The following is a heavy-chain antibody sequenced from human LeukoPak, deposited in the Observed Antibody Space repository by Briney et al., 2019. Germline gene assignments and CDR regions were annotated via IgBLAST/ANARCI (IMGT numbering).Heavy chain of an antibody. D-gene: IGHD2-2*01. Sequence: GGSLRLSCAASGFTFSSYAMSWVRQAPGKGLEWVSAISGSGGSTYYADSVKGRFTISRDNSKNTLYLQMNSLRAEDTAVYYCAKVRDVVVPAAIGGRYFDYWGQGTLVTVSS. CDR1: GFTFSSYA. V-gene: IGHV3-23*01. J-gene: IGHJ4*02. CDR3: AKVRDVVVPAAIGGRYFDY. CDR2: ISGSGGST.